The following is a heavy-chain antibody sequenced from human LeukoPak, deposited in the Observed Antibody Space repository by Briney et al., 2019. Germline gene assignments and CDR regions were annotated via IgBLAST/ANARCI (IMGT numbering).Heavy chain of an antibody. J-gene: IGHJ4*02. V-gene: IGHV3-7*03. D-gene: IGHD3-10*01. Sequence: GGSLRLSCAASGFTFSSYWMTWVRQAPGKGLEWVANMNQDGSEKYYVDSVKGRFTISRDNAKNSLYLQMNSLRAEDTAVYYCAKAYGSGSYYHFDYWGQGTLVTVSS. CDR3: AKAYGSGSYYHFDY. CDR1: GFTFSSYW. CDR2: MNQDGSEK.